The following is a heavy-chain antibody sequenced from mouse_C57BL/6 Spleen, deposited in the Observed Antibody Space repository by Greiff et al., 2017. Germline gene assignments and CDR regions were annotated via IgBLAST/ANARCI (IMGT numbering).Heavy chain of an antibody. CDR2: INTYNGDT. D-gene: IGHD1-1*01. CDR1: GYSFTGYF. Sequence: VQLQQSGPELVKPGDSVKITCKASGYSFTGYFMNWVMQSHGKSLEWIGRINTYNGDTFYNQKFKGKATLNVDKSYSTAHMELRSLTYEDSTVYYGARSDYYGSSYFDYWGQGTTLTVSS. V-gene: IGHV1-20*01. CDR3: ARSDYYGSSYFDY. J-gene: IGHJ2*01.